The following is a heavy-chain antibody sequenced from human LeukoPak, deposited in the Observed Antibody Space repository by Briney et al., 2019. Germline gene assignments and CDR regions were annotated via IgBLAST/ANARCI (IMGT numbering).Heavy chain of an antibody. J-gene: IGHJ6*03. CDR2: ISAYNGNT. CDR3: ARALYSYGTYYYYYMDV. D-gene: IGHD5-18*01. Sequence: GASVKVSCKASGYTFTSYGISWVRQAPGQGLEWMGWISAYNGNTNYAQKLQGRVTMTTDTSTSTAYMELRSLRSDDTAVYYCARALYSYGTYYYYYMDVWGKGTTVTVSS. V-gene: IGHV1-18*01. CDR1: GYTFTSYG.